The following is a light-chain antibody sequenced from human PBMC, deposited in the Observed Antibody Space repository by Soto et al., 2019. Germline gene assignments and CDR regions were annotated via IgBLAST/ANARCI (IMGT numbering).Light chain of an antibody. Sequence: EIVLTQSPDPPSLSPGERATLSCRASQSVSSNYVAWYQQKPGQAPRLLTHGASSRAAGVPDRFSGRGSGTDFTLIISRLEPEDFAVYICQQYGSSPFTFGEGTKLEIK. V-gene: IGKV3-20*01. CDR3: QQYGSSPFT. J-gene: IGKJ2*01. CDR1: QSVSSNY. CDR2: GAS.